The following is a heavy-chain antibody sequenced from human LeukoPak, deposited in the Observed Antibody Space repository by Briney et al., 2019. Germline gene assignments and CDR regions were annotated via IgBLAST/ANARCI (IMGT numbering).Heavy chain of an antibody. CDR2: ISWNSGSI. D-gene: IGHD6-19*01. Sequence: GRSLRLSCAASGFTFDDYAMHWVRQAPGKGLEWISGISWNSGSIGYADSVKGRFTISGDNAKNSLYLQMNSLRAEDTALYYCAKGQWLGPLDYWGQGTLVTVSS. V-gene: IGHV3-9*01. CDR3: AKGQWLGPLDY. CDR1: GFTFDDYA. J-gene: IGHJ4*02.